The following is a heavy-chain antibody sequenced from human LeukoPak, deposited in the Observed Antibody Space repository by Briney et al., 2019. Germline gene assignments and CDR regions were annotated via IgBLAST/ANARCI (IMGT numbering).Heavy chain of an antibody. CDR1: GFTFSSYA. CDR2: ISYDGSNK. J-gene: IGHJ4*02. CDR3: ARVGSSGYYGDY. D-gene: IGHD3-22*01. Sequence: PGGSLRLSCAASGFTFSSYAMHWVRQAPGKGLEWVAVISYDGSNKYYADSVKGRFTISRDNSKNTLYLQMNSLRAEDTAAYYCARVGSSGYYGDYWGQGTLVTVSS. V-gene: IGHV3-30-3*01.